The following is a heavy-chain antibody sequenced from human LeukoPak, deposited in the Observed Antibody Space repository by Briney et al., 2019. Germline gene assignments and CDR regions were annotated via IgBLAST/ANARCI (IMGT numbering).Heavy chain of an antibody. D-gene: IGHD2-15*01. CDR2: ISSSSSYI. J-gene: IGHJ6*03. CDR1: GFTISSFS. V-gene: IGHV3-21*01. Sequence: GGSLRLSCAASGFTISSFSMNWVRQAPGKGLEWVSSISSSSSYIYYADSVKGRFTISRDNAKNSLYLQMNSLRAEDTAVYYCARLLGGSWASYYYYMDVWGKGTTVTISS. CDR3: ARLLGGSWASYYYYMDV.